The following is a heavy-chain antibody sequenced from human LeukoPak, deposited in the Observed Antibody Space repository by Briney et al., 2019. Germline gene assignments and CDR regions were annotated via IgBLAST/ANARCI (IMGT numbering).Heavy chain of an antibody. CDR1: GYTFTSYY. Sequence: ASVKVSCKASGYTFTSYYMHWVRQAPGQGLEWMEIINPSGGSTSYAQKFQGRVTMTRDTSTSTVYMELSSLRSEDTAVYYCARDRPRITMIVVVTNYYYYYGMDVWGQGTTVTVSS. CDR3: ARDRPRITMIVVVTNYYYYYGMDV. J-gene: IGHJ6*02. D-gene: IGHD3-22*01. V-gene: IGHV1-46*01. CDR2: INPSGGST.